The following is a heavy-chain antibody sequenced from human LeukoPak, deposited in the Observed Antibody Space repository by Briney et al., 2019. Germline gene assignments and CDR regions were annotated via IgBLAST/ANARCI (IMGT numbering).Heavy chain of an antibody. CDR2: INPNSGGT. J-gene: IGHJ4*02. CDR1: GYTFTDYY. D-gene: IGHD1-26*01. CDR3: ARDNGLGATVGDY. V-gene: IGHV1-2*02. Sequence: GESLKISCKASGYTFTDYYIHWVRQAPGQGLEWMGWINPNSGGTKYAQNFQGRVTMTRDTSISTAYMELSRLRSDDTAVYYCARDNGLGATVGDYWGQGTLVTVSS.